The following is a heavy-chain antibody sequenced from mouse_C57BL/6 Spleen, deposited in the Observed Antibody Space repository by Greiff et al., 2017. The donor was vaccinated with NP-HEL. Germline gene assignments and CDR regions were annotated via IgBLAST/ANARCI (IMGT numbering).Heavy chain of an antibody. CDR1: GYAFSSSW. CDR3: ARRLGGDYYAMDY. J-gene: IGHJ4*01. V-gene: IGHV1-82*01. D-gene: IGHD4-1*01. Sequence: VQLQQSGPELVKPGASVKISCKASGYAFSSSWMNWVKQRPGKGLEWIGRIYPGDGDTNYNGKFKGKATLTADKSSSTAYMQLSSLTSEDSAVYFCARRLGGDYYAMDYWGQGTSVTVSS. CDR2: IYPGDGDT.